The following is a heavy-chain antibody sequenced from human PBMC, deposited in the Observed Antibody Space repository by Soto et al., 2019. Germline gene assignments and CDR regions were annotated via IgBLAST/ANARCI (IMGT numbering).Heavy chain of an antibody. D-gene: IGHD3-22*01. Sequence: ASVKVSCKASGYTFTSYGISWVRQAPGQGLEWMGWISAYNGNTNYAQKLQGRVTMTTDTSTSTAYMELRSLRSDDTAVYYCAREMPPTYYYDSSGYPLDYWGQGTLVTVSS. CDR3: AREMPPTYYYDSSGYPLDY. CDR2: ISAYNGNT. CDR1: GYTFTSYG. J-gene: IGHJ4*02. V-gene: IGHV1-18*04.